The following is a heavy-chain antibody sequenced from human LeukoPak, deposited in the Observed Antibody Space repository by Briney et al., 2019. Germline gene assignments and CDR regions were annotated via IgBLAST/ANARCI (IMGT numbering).Heavy chain of an antibody. Sequence: SETLSLTCTVSVGSISSSSYYWGWIRQPPGKGLECIGSIYYSGSTYYNPSLKSRVTISVDTSKNQFSLKLSSVTAADTAVYYCALLRYFDWLLYWDYWGQGTLVTVSS. V-gene: IGHV4-39*01. CDR2: IYYSGST. J-gene: IGHJ4*02. CDR1: VGSISSSSYY. CDR3: ALLRYFDWLLYWDY. D-gene: IGHD3-9*01.